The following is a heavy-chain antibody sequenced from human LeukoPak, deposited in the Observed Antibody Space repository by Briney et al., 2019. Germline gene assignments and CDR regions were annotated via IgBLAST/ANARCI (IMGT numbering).Heavy chain of an antibody. J-gene: IGHJ4*02. V-gene: IGHV3-30*02. Sequence: GGSLRLSCAASGFTFSNYGMHWVRQAPGKGLEWVAFIRYDGSKTYYADSVRGRFTISRDNSKNTLYLQMNSLRGEDTAVYYCAKGLDSRGYSYAHGHWGQGTLVTVSS. D-gene: IGHD5-18*01. CDR3: AKGLDSRGYSYAHGH. CDR2: IRYDGSKT. CDR1: GFTFSNYG.